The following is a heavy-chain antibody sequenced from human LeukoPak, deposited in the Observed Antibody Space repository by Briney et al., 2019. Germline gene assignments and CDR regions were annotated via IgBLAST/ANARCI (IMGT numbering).Heavy chain of an antibody. J-gene: IGHJ6*03. CDR2: IYISGST. CDR3: ARDAGDGYNYGDYYYYYMDV. V-gene: IGHV4-4*07. Sequence: SETLSLTCSVSDGSISSYYWSWIRQPAGKGLEWIGHIYISGSTNYNPSLKSRVTISVDTSKNQFSLKLSSVTAADTAVYYCARDAGDGYNYGDYYYYYMDVWGKGTAVTVSS. D-gene: IGHD5-24*01. CDR1: DGSISSYY.